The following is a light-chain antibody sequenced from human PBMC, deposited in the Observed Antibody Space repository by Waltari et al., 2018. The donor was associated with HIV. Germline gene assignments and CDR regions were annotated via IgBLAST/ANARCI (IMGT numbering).Light chain of an antibody. V-gene: IGLV2-14*01. CDR3: SSYTSSSTVV. Sequence: QSALTQPASVSASPGKSLTLPSTVTSSDVAAYNSVSWYQHHPDKAPKLMIYEVTNRPAWVSNRFAGSKSGNTASLTISGLQAEDEADYYCSSYTSSSTVVFGGGTKLTVL. J-gene: IGLJ3*02. CDR1: SSDVAAYNS. CDR2: EVT.